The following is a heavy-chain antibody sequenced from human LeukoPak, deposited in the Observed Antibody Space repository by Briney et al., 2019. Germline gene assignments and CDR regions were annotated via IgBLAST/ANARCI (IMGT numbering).Heavy chain of an antibody. J-gene: IGHJ5*02. CDR2: ISAYNGNT. CDR1: GYTFTSYG. Sequence: GASVKVSCKASGYTFTSYGISWVRQAPGQGLEWMGWISAYNGNTNYAQKLQGRVTMTTDTSTSTDYMELRSLRSDDTAVYYCARINYDSSGYGWFDPWGQGTLVTVSS. CDR3: ARINYDSSGYGWFDP. D-gene: IGHD3-22*01. V-gene: IGHV1-18*01.